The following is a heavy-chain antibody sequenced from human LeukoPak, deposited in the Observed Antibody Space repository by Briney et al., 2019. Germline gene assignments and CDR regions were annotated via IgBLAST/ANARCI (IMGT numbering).Heavy chain of an antibody. CDR1: GGSISSGSYY. CDR3: ARAPRWYYFDY. V-gene: IGHV4-61*02. Sequence: SQTLSLTCTVSGGSISSGSYYWSWIRQPAGKGLEWIGRIYTSGSTNYNPSLKSRVTISVDTSKNQFSLKLSYVTAADTAVYYCARAPRWYYFDYWGQGTLVTVSS. CDR2: IYTSGST. D-gene: IGHD2-15*01. J-gene: IGHJ4*02.